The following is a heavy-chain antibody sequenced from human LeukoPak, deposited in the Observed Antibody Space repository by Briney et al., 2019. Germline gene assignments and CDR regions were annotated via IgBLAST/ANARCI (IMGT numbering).Heavy chain of an antibody. J-gene: IGHJ3*02. CDR3: ARHRVEWLLHSADDAFDI. D-gene: IGHD3-22*01. CDR2: IYYSGST. V-gene: IGHV4-59*08. Sequence: SETLSLTCTVSGGSISSYYWSWIRQPPGKGLEWIGYIYYSGSTNYNPSLKSRVTISVDTSKNQFALKLSSLTAADTAVYYCARHRVEWLLHSADDAFDIWGQGRMVTVSS. CDR1: GGSISSYY.